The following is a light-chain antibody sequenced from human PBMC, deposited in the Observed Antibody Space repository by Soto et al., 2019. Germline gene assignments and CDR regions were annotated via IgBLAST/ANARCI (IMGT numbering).Light chain of an antibody. CDR2: SNS. V-gene: IGLV1-44*01. CDR1: SSNIGSST. CDR3: AAWDDTPTDYV. J-gene: IGLJ1*01. Sequence: QSVLTQPPSASGTPGQRVTISCSGSSSNIGSSTVNWYQQLPGTAPKSLIYSNSQRPSGVPDRFSGSKSGTSASLAFSGLQSEDEADYYCAAWDDTPTDYVFGTGTKVTVL.